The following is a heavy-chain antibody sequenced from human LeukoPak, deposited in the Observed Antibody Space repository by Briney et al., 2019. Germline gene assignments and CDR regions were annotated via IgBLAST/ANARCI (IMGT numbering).Heavy chain of an antibody. CDR1: GGSISSYY. Sequence: PSETLSLTCTVSGGSISSYYWTWIRQLPGKGLEWIGYLDYSGSTKYNPSPKSRVTISVDTSKNQFSLKLSSVTAADTAVYYCARRHVQYTSSSDPYYFDYWGQGTLVTVSS. D-gene: IGHD6-6*01. CDR2: LDYSGST. CDR3: ARRHVQYTSSSDPYYFDY. J-gene: IGHJ4*02. V-gene: IGHV4-59*01.